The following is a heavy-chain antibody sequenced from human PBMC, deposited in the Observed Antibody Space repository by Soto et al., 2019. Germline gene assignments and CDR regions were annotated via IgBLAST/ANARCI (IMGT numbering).Heavy chain of an antibody. CDR1: GFTFGDYA. CDR2: IRSKTYGGTT. J-gene: IGHJ3*02. Sequence: EVQLVESGGGLVQPGRSLRLSCTASGFTFGDYAMSWFRQAPGKGLEWVGFIRSKTYGGTTEYAAYVKGRFTISRDDSKSIGYLQMNSLKIEDTAVYYCTSGSGSSGWYPPGDAFDIWGQGTMVTVSS. D-gene: IGHD6-19*01. CDR3: TSGSGSSGWYPPGDAFDI. V-gene: IGHV3-49*03.